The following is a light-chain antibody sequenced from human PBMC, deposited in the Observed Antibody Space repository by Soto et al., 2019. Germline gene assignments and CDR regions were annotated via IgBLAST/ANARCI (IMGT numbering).Light chain of an antibody. V-gene: IGKV3-20*01. J-gene: IGKJ1*01. CDR1: QSLTSSY. CDR2: GAS. Sequence: ESVLAQSPGTLSLSPGERATRCCRASQSLTSSYLAWYQQKPGQAPRLLIYGASSRATGIPDRFTGSGSGTDFTLTISRLEPEDFAVYYCQQYDGSPRTFGQGTKVDIK. CDR3: QQYDGSPRT.